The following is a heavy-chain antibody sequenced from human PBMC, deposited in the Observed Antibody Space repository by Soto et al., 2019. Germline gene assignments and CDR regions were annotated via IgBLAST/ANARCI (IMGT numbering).Heavy chain of an antibody. CDR1: GFTLSSYA. CDR3: ARDRGYSYGFDY. V-gene: IGHV3-30*04. J-gene: IGHJ4*02. Sequence: QVQLVESGGGVVQPGRSLRLSCAASGFTLSSYAMHWVRQAPGKGLEWVAVISYDGSNEYYADSVKGRFTISRDNSKNTLYLQMNSLRAEDTAGYYCARDRGYSYGFDYWGQGTLVTVSS. D-gene: IGHD5-18*01. CDR2: ISYDGSNE.